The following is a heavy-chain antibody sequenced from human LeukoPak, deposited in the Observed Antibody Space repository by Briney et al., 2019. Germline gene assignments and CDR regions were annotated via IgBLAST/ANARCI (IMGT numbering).Heavy chain of an antibody. CDR1: GFTFSSYG. D-gene: IGHD3-10*01. CDR2: ISYDGSNK. CDR3: AKSHRLWFGEHRPDYFDY. J-gene: IGHJ4*02. V-gene: IGHV3-30*18. Sequence: GSLRLSCGASGFTFSSYGMYWVRQAPGKGLEWVAGISYDGSNKHYADSVKGRFTISRDNSKNTLYLQMSSLRAEDTAVYYCAKSHRLWFGEHRPDYFDYWGQGTLVTVSS.